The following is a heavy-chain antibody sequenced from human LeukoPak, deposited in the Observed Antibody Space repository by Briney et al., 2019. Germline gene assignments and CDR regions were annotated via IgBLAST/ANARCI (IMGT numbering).Heavy chain of an antibody. CDR1: GGTFSSYA. CDR2: IIPILGIA. CDR3: ARDLDTAMVYYYGMDV. D-gene: IGHD5-18*01. J-gene: IGHJ6*02. Sequence: SVKVSCKASGGTFSSYAISWVRQAPGQGLEWMGRIIPILGIANYAQKFQGRVTITADKSTSIAYMELSSLRSEDTAVYYCARDLDTAMVYYYGMDVWGQGTTVTVSS. V-gene: IGHV1-69*04.